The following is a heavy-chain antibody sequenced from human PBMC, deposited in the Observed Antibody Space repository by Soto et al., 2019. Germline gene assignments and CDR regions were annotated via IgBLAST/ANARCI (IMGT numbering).Heavy chain of an antibody. V-gene: IGHV5-51*01. Sequence: PGESLKISCEGSGYSFRNYCIGCLRQVPGTGLEWVGIIYPGDSGTIYNPSFQGHVIISADKSISTAYLQCSSRKASDTAMYYCARHVEMATIAYFDYWGQGTLVTVSS. D-gene: IGHD5-12*01. CDR1: GYSFRNYC. J-gene: IGHJ4*02. CDR3: ARHVEMATIAYFDY. CDR2: IYPGDSGT.